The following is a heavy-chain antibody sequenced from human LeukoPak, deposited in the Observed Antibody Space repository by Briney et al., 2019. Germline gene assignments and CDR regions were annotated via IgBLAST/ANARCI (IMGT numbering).Heavy chain of an antibody. CDR2: IYSGGST. D-gene: IGHD2-15*01. Sequence: PGGSLRLSCATSGLIVSNNYMSWVRQAPGKGLEWVSVIYSGGSTYYADSVKGRFTISRDNSKNTLFVQMNSLSSDDTAVYYCANQPERYCSGGSCLPSTGWGQGTLVTVSS. CDR3: ANQPERYCSGGSCLPSTG. J-gene: IGHJ4*02. V-gene: IGHV3-53*01. CDR1: GLIVSNNY.